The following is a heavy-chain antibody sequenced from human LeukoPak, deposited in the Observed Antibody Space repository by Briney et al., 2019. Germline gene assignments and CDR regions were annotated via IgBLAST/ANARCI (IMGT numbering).Heavy chain of an antibody. D-gene: IGHD2-2*01. CDR2: MNPNSGNT. J-gene: IGHJ6*02. CDR3: ARGPTVVPPSYYYYYGMDV. CDR1: GYTFTSYD. V-gene: IGHV1-8*01. Sequence: ASVKASCKASGYTFTSYDINWVRQATGQGLEWMGWMNPNSGNTGYAQKFQGRVTMTRNTSISTAYMELSSLRSEDTAVYYCARGPTVVPPSYYYYYGMDVWGQGTTVTVSS.